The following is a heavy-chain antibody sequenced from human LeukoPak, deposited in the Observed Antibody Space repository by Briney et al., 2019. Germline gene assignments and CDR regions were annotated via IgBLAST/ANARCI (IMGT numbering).Heavy chain of an antibody. J-gene: IGHJ4*02. V-gene: IGHV3-23*01. D-gene: IGHD6-6*01. CDR3: ATNPKYSIYY. Sequence: GGSLRLSCAASGFTFSSYAMSWVRQAPGKGLEWVSAISGSSGSTYYADSVKGRFTIYRDNSKNTQYLQMNSLRAEDTSVYYCATNPKYSIYYWGQGTLVTVSS. CDR2: ISGSSGST. CDR1: GFTFSSYA.